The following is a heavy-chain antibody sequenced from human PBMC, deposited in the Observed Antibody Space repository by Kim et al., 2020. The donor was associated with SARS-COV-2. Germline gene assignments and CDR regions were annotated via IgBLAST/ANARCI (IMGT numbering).Heavy chain of an antibody. D-gene: IGHD2-15*01. V-gene: IGHV3-11*06. J-gene: IGHJ6*02. CDR2: ISSSSSYT. Sequence: GGSLRLSCAASGFTFSDYYMSWIRQAPGKGLEWVSYISSSSSYTNYADSVKGRFTISRDNAKNSLYLQMNSLRAEDTAVYYCAREQLGYCSGGSCPRKSYYYGMDVWGQGTTVTVSS. CDR1: GFTFSDYY. CDR3: AREQLGYCSGGSCPRKSYYYGMDV.